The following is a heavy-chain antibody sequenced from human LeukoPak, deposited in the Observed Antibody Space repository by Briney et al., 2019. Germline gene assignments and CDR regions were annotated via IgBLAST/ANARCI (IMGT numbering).Heavy chain of an antibody. D-gene: IGHD4-23*01. Sequence: GGSLRLSCAASGFTFSSYGMHWVRQAPGKGLEWVAGIWYDGSNKYYADSVKGRFTISRDNSKNTLYLQMNSLRAEDTAVYYCASGGVVKLRSWQNWFDPWGQGTLVTVSS. V-gene: IGHV3-33*01. CDR3: ASGGVVKLRSWQNWFDP. CDR2: IWYDGSNK. CDR1: GFTFSSYG. J-gene: IGHJ5*02.